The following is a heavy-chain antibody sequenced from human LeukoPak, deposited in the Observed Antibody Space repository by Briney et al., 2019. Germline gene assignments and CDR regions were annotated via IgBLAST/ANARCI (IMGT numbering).Heavy chain of an antibody. V-gene: IGHV4-34*01. CDR2: INHSGST. Sequence: PSETLSLTCAVYGGSFSGYYWSWIRQPPGKGLEWIGEINHSGSTNYNPSLKSRVTISVDTSKNQFSLKLSSVTAADTAVYYCAREDWVSPGTFDYWGQGTLVTVSS. CDR3: AREDWVSPGTFDY. CDR1: GGSFSGYY. D-gene: IGHD3/OR15-3a*01. J-gene: IGHJ4*02.